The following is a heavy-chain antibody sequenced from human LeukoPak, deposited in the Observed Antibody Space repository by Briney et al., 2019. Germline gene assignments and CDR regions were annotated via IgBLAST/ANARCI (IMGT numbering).Heavy chain of an antibody. J-gene: IGHJ4*02. CDR3: ARHAAVTKRHFDY. V-gene: IGHV4-39*01. Sequence: PSETLSLTCTVSGGSISSSSYYWGWIRRPPGKGLEWIGSIYYSGSTYYNPSLKSRVTISVDTSKNQFSLKLSSVTAADTAVYYCARHAAVTKRHFDYWGQGTLVTVSS. D-gene: IGHD6-13*01. CDR2: IYYSGST. CDR1: GGSISSSSYY.